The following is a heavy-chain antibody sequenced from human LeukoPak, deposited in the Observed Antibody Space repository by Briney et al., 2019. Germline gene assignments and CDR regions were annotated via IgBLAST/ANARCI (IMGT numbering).Heavy chain of an antibody. CDR1: GFTFSSYA. CDR3: AKPPPDSSSWLFDY. Sequence: QTGGSLRLSCAASGFTFSSYAMSWVRQAPGKGLEWVSTISDNGGSTYYADSVKGRFTISRDNSKNTLYLQMNSLRAEDTAVYYCAKPPPDSSSWLFDYWSQGALVTVSS. V-gene: IGHV3-23*01. CDR2: ISDNGGST. J-gene: IGHJ4*02. D-gene: IGHD6-13*01.